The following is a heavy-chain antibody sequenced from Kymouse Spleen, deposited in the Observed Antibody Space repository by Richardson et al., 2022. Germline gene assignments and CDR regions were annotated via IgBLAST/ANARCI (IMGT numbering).Heavy chain of an antibody. D-gene: IGHD1-7*01. J-gene: IGHJ4*02. CDR1: GGSFSGYY. Sequence: QVQLQQWGAGLLKPSETLSLTCAVYGGSFSGYYWSWIRQPPGKGLEWIGEINHSGSTNYNPSLKSRVTISVDTSKNQFSLKLSSVTAADTAVYYCARGEELMFDYWGQGTLVTVSS. CDR2: INHSGST. CDR3: ARGEELMFDY. V-gene: IGHV4-34*01.